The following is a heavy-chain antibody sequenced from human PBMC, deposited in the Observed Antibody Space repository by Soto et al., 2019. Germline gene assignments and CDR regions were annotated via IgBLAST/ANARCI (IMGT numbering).Heavy chain of an antibody. CDR1: GFIYSNFW. Sequence: GGSLRLSCAASGFIYSNFWMDWVRQVPGKGLEWVANISPDGNEKHYVDSVKGRFTISRDNAKNSLYLQMNSLTAEDSDLYYCSRSLDSWGQGTRVTFSS. CDR2: ISPDGNEK. V-gene: IGHV3-7*01. CDR3: SRSLDS. J-gene: IGHJ4*02.